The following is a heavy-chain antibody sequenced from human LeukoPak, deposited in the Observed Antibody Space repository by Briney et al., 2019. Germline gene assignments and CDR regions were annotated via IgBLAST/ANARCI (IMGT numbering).Heavy chain of an antibody. J-gene: IGHJ4*02. CDR2: IYTSGST. D-gene: IGHD3-3*01. V-gene: IGHV4-4*07. CDR1: GGSISSYY. Sequence: SETLSLTCTVSGGSISSYYWSWIRQPAGKGLEWIGRIYTSGSTNYNPSLKSRVTMSVDTSKNQFSLKLSSVTAADTAVYYCARGPYYDFWSGYYTGRPFDYWGQGTLVTVSS. CDR3: ARGPYYDFWSGYYTGRPFDY.